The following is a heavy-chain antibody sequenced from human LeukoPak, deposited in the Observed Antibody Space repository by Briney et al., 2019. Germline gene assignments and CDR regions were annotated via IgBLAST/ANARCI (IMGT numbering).Heavy chain of an antibody. Sequence: GGSLRLSCAASGFTFSSYWMSWVRQAPGKGLEWVANIKQDGSEKYYVDSVKGRFTISRDNAKNSLYLQMNSLRAEDTAVYYCARLNYYDSSGYYYGFDYWGQGTLVTVSS. CDR3: ARLNYYDSSGYYYGFDY. J-gene: IGHJ4*02. D-gene: IGHD3-22*01. CDR1: GFTFSSYW. CDR2: IKQDGSEK. V-gene: IGHV3-7*03.